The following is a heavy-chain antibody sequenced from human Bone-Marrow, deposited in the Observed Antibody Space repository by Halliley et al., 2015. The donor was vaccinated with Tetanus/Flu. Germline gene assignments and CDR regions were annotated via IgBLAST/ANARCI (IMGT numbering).Heavy chain of an antibody. D-gene: IGHD3-9*01. Sequence: SLRLSCAASGFTFRNYGMHWVRQAPGKGLEWVAVISYDGSKKYYADSVQGRFTISRDHATNSLYLQMNSLRAEDTAVYYCARGSTYNDVLTGHNWFDPWGQGTLVTVSS. CDR2: ISYDGSKK. CDR1: GFTFRNYG. CDR3: ARGSTYNDVLTGHNWFDP. V-gene: IGHV3-30*03. J-gene: IGHJ5*02.